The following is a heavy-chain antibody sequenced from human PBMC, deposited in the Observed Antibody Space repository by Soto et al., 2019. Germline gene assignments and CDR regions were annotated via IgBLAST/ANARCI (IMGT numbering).Heavy chain of an antibody. Sequence: SETLSLTCTVSGGSISSYYWSWIRQPPGKGLEWIGYIYYSGSTNYNPSLKSRVTISVDTSKNQFSLKLSSVTAADTAVYYCASSAPWSGYQKLPEESTYYYYMDVWGKGTTVTVSS. J-gene: IGHJ6*03. CDR2: IYYSGST. D-gene: IGHD3-3*01. CDR1: GGSISSYY. V-gene: IGHV4-59*08. CDR3: ASSAPWSGYQKLPEESTYYYYMDV.